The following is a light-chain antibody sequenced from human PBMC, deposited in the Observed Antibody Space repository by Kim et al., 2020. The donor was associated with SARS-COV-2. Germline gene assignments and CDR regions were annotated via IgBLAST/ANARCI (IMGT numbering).Light chain of an antibody. CDR2: QDN. V-gene: IGLV3-1*01. CDR3: QTWDSTTVI. CDR1: GEKY. Sequence: GEKYTSWYQHKSGQSHVVVIYQDNKRPSGMTERFSGSSSGNTATLTISGTQPMDEADYYCQTWDSTTVIFGGGTQLTVL. J-gene: IGLJ2*01.